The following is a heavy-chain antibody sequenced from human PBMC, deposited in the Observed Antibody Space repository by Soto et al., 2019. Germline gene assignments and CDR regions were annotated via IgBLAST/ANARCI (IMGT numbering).Heavy chain of an antibody. D-gene: IGHD6-13*01. CDR2: ISSSSSYI. Sequence: GWSLRLSCAASGFTFSSYSMNLVRQAPGKGLEWVSSISSSSSYIYYADSVKGRFTISRDNAKNSLYLQMNSLRAEDTAVYYCASVATAYSSSWYGFDPWGQGTPVPVSS. V-gene: IGHV3-21*01. CDR1: GFTFSSYS. CDR3: ASVATAYSSSWYGFDP. J-gene: IGHJ5*02.